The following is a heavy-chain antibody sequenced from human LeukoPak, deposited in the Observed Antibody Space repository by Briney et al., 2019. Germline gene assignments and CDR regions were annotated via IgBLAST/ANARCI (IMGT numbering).Heavy chain of an antibody. D-gene: IGHD6-13*01. CDR3: AKNAGDL. CDR1: GASISAYY. V-gene: IGHV4-4*07. Sequence: SDTLPLTCTVSGASISAYYWTWIRQPAGKGLEWIGRIYSGGSTNYSPSLKSRVTMSVDPSKKQFSLKLTSVTAADTAVYYCAKNAGDLWGQGTLVTVSS. J-gene: IGHJ5*02. CDR2: IYSGGST.